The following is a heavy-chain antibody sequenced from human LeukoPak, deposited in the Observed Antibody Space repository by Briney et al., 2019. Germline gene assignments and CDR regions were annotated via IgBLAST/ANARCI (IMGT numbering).Heavy chain of an antibody. J-gene: IGHJ4*02. Sequence: ASVQVSCKTSGYTFTGYYIHWVRQAPGQGLEWMGWMNPNSGVTNYAQKFQDRVTMTRDTSISTAYMDLSRLRSDDTAIYYCARAFGGSGNYYSVIWDFWGQGTLVTVSS. D-gene: IGHD3-10*01. CDR1: GYTFTGYY. CDR3: ARAFGGSGNYYSVIWDF. CDR2: MNPNSGVT. V-gene: IGHV1-2*02.